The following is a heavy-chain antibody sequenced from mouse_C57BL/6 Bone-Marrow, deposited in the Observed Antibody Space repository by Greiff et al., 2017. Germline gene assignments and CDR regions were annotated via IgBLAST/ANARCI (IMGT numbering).Heavy chain of an antibody. Sequence: QLKPSGPELVKPGASVKISCKASGYTFTDYYMNWVKQSPGKSLEWIGDINPNNGGTSYNQKFKGKATLTVDKSSSTAYMELRSLTSEDSAVYYCARGLLLDYWGQGTTLTVSS. CDR1: GYTFTDYY. CDR2: INPNNGGT. J-gene: IGHJ2*01. V-gene: IGHV1-26*01. D-gene: IGHD2-3*01. CDR3: ARGLLLDY.